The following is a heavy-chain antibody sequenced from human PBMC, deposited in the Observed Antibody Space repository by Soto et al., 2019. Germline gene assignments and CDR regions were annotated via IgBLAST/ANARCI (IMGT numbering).Heavy chain of an antibody. V-gene: IGHV3-23*01. CDR3: AKDASPRRGYSGYDLTFDY. J-gene: IGHJ4*02. D-gene: IGHD5-12*01. Sequence: EVQLLESGGGLVQPGGSLRLSCAASGFTFSSYAMSWVRQAPGKGLEWVSAISGSGGSTYYADSVKGRFTISRDNSKNTMYFHRISVRAEDTAVYYCAKDASPRRGYSGYDLTFDYWGQGTLVTVSS. CDR1: GFTFSSYA. CDR2: ISGSGGST.